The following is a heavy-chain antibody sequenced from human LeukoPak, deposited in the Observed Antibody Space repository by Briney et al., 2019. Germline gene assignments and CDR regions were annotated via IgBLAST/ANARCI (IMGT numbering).Heavy chain of an antibody. D-gene: IGHD6-13*01. CDR1: GGSISSSNW. J-gene: IGHJ5*02. V-gene: IGHV4-4*02. Sequence: SETLSLTCAVSGGSISSSNWWSWVRQPPGKGLEWIGEIYHSGSTNYNPSLKSRVTISVDKSKNQFSLKLSSVTAADTAVYYCVGGAAAGNNWFDPWGQGTLVTVSS. CDR2: IYHSGST. CDR3: VGGAAAGNNWFDP.